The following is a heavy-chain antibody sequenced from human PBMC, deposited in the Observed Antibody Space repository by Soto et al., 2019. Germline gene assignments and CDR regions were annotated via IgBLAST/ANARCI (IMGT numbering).Heavy chain of an antibody. D-gene: IGHD3-10*01. V-gene: IGHV3-33*06. CDR1: GFPFSSYD. CDR3: AKVLYASESFDSEEAPYGMDV. Sequence: GGSLRLSCAASGFPFSSYDMHWVRQAPGKGLEWVAVIWFDGSNEYYADSVQGRFTISRDNSKNTLYLQMDSLRAEDTAVYYCAKVLYASESFDSEEAPYGMDVWGQGTTVTVSS. J-gene: IGHJ6*02. CDR2: IWFDGSNE.